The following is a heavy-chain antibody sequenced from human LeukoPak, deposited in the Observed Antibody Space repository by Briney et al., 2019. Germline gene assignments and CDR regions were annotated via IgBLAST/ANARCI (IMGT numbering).Heavy chain of an antibody. D-gene: IGHD3-16*01. Sequence: GRSLRLSCAASEFTISSYGMHWVRQAPGKGLEWVAVIWYDGSNKYYADSVKGRFTISRDNSKNTVYLQMNSLRVEDTAVYYCARDQRPGWGEYFQHWGQGTLVTVSS. CDR2: IWYDGSNK. V-gene: IGHV3-33*01. J-gene: IGHJ1*01. CDR1: EFTISSYG. CDR3: ARDQRPGWGEYFQH.